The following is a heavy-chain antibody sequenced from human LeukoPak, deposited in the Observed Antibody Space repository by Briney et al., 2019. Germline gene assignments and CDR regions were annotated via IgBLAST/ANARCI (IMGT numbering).Heavy chain of an antibody. J-gene: IGHJ3*01. CDR1: GFTFSDYS. D-gene: IGHD3-10*01. CDR2: ISSTGWSI. Sequence: NSGGSLGLSCAGSGFTFSDYSMNWVRQAPGKGLEWVSSISSTGWSIYYADSVKGRFTISRDNAKKSLSLQMNNLRAEDTAIYYCSRDERKRSRGVLEDFWGQATMVTVSS. CDR3: SRDERKRSRGVLEDF. V-gene: IGHV3-21*01.